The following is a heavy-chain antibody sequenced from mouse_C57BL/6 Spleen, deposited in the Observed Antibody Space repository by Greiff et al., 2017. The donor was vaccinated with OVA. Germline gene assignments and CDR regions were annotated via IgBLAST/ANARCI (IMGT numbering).Heavy chain of an antibody. V-gene: IGHV14-4*01. CDR1: GFNIKDDY. Sequence: VQLQQSGAELVRPGASVKLSCTASGFNIKDDYMHWVKQRPEQGLEWIGWIDPENGDTEYASKFQGKATITADTSSNTAYLQLSSLTSEDTAVYYCTTSDYCGSPAWFAYWGQGTLVTVSA. J-gene: IGHJ3*01. CDR3: TTSDYCGSPAWFAY. D-gene: IGHD1-1*01. CDR2: IDPENGDT.